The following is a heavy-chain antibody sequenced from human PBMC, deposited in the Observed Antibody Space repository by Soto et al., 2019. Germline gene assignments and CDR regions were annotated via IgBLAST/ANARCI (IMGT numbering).Heavy chain of an antibody. Sequence: QVQLQESGPGLVKPSETLSVTCTVSGGSFSSYYWSWIRQPPGKGPEWIGYISYSGNTDYNPSLKSRATLSVDTSKNQCSLKVTSVTAADTAVYYCARDRAVSASSSYYWYFDLWGRGTLVTVSS. V-gene: IGHV4-59*01. CDR2: ISYSGNT. D-gene: IGHD6-6*01. CDR3: ARDRAVSASSSYYWYFDL. J-gene: IGHJ2*01. CDR1: GGSFSSYY.